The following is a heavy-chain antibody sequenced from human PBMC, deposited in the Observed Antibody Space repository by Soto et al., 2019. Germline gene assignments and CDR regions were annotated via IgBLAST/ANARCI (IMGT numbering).Heavy chain of an antibody. J-gene: IGHJ4*02. D-gene: IGHD1-26*01. CDR2: ISGSRSHT. CDR3: ARARGGSGGYYYDY. Sequence: QVQLVESGGGLVKPGGSLRLSCAASGFTFSDYYMSWIRQAPGKGLEWISYISGSRSHTNYADSVKGRFTISRDNAKSSLYLEINSLRAEDTAVYYCARARGGSGGYYYDYWGQGNLVTVSS. V-gene: IGHV3-11*05. CDR1: GFTFSDYY.